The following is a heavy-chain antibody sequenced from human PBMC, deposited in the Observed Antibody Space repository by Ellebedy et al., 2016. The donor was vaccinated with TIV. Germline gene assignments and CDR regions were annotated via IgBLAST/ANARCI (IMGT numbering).Heavy chain of an antibody. CDR3: ARTDPWQPIDD. J-gene: IGHJ4*02. CDR1: GCSVSSTRYY. V-gene: IGHV4-39*01. D-gene: IGHD2-21*02. CDR2: VYYSGSP. Sequence: MPGGSLRLSCSVSGCSVSSTRYYWAWIRQPPGKGLDYIGSVYYSGSPYYNPSFKSRVTLSADTSKNQFSLNLRTVTAADTAVYYCARTDPWQPIDDWGQGILVSVSS.